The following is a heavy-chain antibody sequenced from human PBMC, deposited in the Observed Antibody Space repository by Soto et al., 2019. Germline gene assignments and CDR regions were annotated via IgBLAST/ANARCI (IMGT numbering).Heavy chain of an antibody. Sequence: XSVKVSCKASGDTFTSYFSPLVRQAPGQGLECMGWISAYNGNTNYAQMLQGRVTMTTDTSTATAYMEMRSLGSDDTAVYYCARQNYYSGMDVWGQGTTVTVSS. CDR2: ISAYNGNT. V-gene: IGHV1-18*01. J-gene: IGHJ6*02. CDR1: GDTFTSYF. CDR3: ARQNYYSGMDV.